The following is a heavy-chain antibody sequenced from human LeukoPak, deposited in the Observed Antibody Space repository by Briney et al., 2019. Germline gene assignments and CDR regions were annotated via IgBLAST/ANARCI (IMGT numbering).Heavy chain of an antibody. CDR2: ISAYNGNT. CDR1: GYTFTKYG. CDR3: ARSIYCSGGSCYGDFDY. Sequence: ASVKVSCKASGYTFTKYGISWVRQAPGQGLEWVGWISAYNGNTNYAQKLQGRVTMTTDTSTSTAYMELRSLRSDDTAVYYCARSIYCSGGSCYGDFDYWGQGTLVTVSS. D-gene: IGHD2-15*01. V-gene: IGHV1-18*01. J-gene: IGHJ4*02.